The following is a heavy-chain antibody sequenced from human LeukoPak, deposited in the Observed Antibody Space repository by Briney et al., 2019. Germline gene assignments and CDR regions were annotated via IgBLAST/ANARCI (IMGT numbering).Heavy chain of an antibody. CDR2: IYSGGST. D-gene: IGHD3-9*01. V-gene: IGHV3-66*01. Sequence: GGSLRLSCAASGFTVSSNYMSWVRQAPGKGLEWVSVIYSGGSTYYADSVKGRFTISRDNPKNTLYLQMNSLRAEDTAVYYCARGFERSYYFDYWGQGTLVTVSS. CDR3: ARGFERSYYFDY. J-gene: IGHJ4*02. CDR1: GFTVSSNY.